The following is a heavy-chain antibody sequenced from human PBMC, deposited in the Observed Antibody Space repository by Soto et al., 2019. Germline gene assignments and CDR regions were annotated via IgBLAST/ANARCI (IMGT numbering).Heavy chain of an antibody. CDR3: AREDFDP. V-gene: IGHV3-30-3*01. J-gene: IGHJ5*02. Sequence: PGGSLRLSCAASGFTFSSYAMHWVRQAPGKGLEWVAVISYDGSNKYYADSVKGRFTISRDNSKNTLYLQMNSLRAEDTAVYYCAREDFDPWGQGTLVTVSS. CDR1: GFTFSSYA. CDR2: ISYDGSNK.